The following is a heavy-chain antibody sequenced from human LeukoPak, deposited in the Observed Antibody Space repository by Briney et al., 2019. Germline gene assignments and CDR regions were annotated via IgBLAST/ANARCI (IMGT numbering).Heavy chain of an antibody. CDR1: GFTSRSSG. Sequence: GTSLRLSCADSGFTSRSSGMHWVRQAPGKGLEWVAIISYDGSNKYYADSVKGRFTISRDNSKNTLYLQMNSLRAEDTAVYYCAKDPYYFDYWGQGNLVTVSS. J-gene: IGHJ4*02. V-gene: IGHV3-30*18. CDR3: AKDPYYFDY. CDR2: ISYDGSNK.